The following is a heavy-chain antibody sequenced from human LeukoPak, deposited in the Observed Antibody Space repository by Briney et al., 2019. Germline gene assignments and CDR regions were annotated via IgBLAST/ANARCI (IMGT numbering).Heavy chain of an antibody. Sequence: ASVKVSCKASGYTFTSYGISWVRQAPGQGLEWMGWISAYNGNTNYAQKLQGRVTMTTDTSTSTAYMELRSLRSDDTAVYYCARDKDYYYDSSGYCPGDYWGQGTLVTVSS. D-gene: IGHD3-22*01. CDR2: ISAYNGNT. CDR3: ARDKDYYYDSSGYCPGDY. V-gene: IGHV1-18*01. CDR1: GYTFTSYG. J-gene: IGHJ4*02.